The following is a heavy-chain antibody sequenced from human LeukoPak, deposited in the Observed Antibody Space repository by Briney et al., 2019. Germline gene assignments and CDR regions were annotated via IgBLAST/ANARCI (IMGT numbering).Heavy chain of an antibody. J-gene: IGHJ6*03. CDR1: GGSFSGYY. CDR3: ASNGGYCSGASCRYYYFYMDV. Sequence: SETLSLTCAVYGGSFSGYYWSWIRQPPGKGLEWIGEINHSGTTNYNTSLESRVTISADTSMSQFSLELRSVNAADTAVYYCASNGGYCSGASCRYYYFYMDVWGKGTTVTVSS. V-gene: IGHV4-34*01. D-gene: IGHD2-15*01. CDR2: INHSGTT.